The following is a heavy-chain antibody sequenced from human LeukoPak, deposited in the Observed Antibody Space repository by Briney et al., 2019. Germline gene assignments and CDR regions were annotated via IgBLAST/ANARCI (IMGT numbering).Heavy chain of an antibody. V-gene: IGHV4-39*07. CDR1: GGSISSSSYY. Sequence: ASETLSLTCTVSGGSISSSSYYWGWIRQPPGKGLEWIGSIYYSGSTCYSPSLKSRVTISIDTSKNQFSLELSSVTAADTAVYYCARTRGSYYEFDYWGQGTLVTVSS. CDR2: IYYSGST. J-gene: IGHJ4*02. CDR3: ARTRGSYYEFDY. D-gene: IGHD1-26*01.